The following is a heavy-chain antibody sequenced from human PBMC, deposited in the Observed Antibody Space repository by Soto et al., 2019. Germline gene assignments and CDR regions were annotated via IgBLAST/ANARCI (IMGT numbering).Heavy chain of an antibody. CDR3: AKALYYYYGLDV. J-gene: IGHJ6*02. CDR1: GFTFITYA. V-gene: IGHV3-23*01. CDR2: ISGSGGAT. Sequence: GGSLRLSCEASGFTFITYAMNWVRQAPGKGLEWASGISGSGGATYYADSVKGRFTISRDNSKNTLYLQMNSLRAEDTAVYYCAKALYYYYGLDVWGQGTTVTVSS.